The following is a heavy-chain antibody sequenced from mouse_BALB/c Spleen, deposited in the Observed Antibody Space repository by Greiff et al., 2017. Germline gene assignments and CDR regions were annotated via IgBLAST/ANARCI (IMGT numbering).Heavy chain of an antibody. Sequence: EVNVVESGGGLVKPGGSLKLSCAASGFTFSSYAMSWVRQTPEKRLEWVASISSGGSTYYPDSVKGRFTISRDNARNILYLQMSSLRSEDTAMYYCARSTMITTGAMDYWGQGTSVTVSS. D-gene: IGHD2-4*01. CDR2: ISSGGST. J-gene: IGHJ4*01. CDR1: GFTFSSYA. CDR3: ARSTMITTGAMDY. V-gene: IGHV5-6-5*01.